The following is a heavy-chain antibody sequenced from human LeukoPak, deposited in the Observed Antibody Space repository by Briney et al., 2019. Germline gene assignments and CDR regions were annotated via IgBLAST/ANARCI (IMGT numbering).Heavy chain of an antibody. CDR3: ARELPAAIYYYYMDV. Sequence: AGGSLRLSCAASGFTVSSNYMSWVRQAPGKGLEWVSVIYSGGSTYYADSVKGRFTISRDNSKNTLYLQMNSLRAEDTAVYYCARELPAAIYYYYMDVWGKGTTVTVSS. J-gene: IGHJ6*03. D-gene: IGHD2-2*01. CDR2: IYSGGST. CDR1: GFTVSSNY. V-gene: IGHV3-53*01.